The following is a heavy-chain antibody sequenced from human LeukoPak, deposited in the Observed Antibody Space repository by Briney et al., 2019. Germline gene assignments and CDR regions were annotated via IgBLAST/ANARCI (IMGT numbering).Heavy chain of an antibody. J-gene: IGHJ6*02. CDR3: AGWTGPYGMDV. CDR2: INNSGST. D-gene: IGHD1-14*01. CDR1: GGSVSSGTDH. V-gene: IGHV4-61*01. Sequence: SETLSLTCTVSGGSVSSGTDHWSWIRQPPGKELEWIGDINNSGSTNHNPSLKSRVTISVDTSKNQFSLKLSSVTAADTAVYYCAGWTGPYGMDVWGQGTTVTVSS.